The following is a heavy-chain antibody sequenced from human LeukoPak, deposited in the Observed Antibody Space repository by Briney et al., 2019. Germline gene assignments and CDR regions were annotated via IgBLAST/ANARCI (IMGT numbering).Heavy chain of an antibody. V-gene: IGHV4-61*02. CDR3: ARDLLWFGELENYYYGMDV. CDR1: GGSISSGSYY. D-gene: IGHD3-10*01. CDR2: IYTSGST. Sequence: SQTLSLTCTVSGGSISSGSYYWSWIRQPAGKGLEWIGRIYTSGSTSYNPSLKSRVTISVDTSKNQFSLKLSSVTAADTAVYYCARDLLWFGELENYYYGMDVWGQGTTVTVSS. J-gene: IGHJ6*02.